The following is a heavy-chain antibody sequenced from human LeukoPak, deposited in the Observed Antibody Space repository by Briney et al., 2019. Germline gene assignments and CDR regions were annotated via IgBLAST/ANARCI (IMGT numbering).Heavy chain of an antibody. Sequence: SETLSLTCTVSGGSISGYHWSWIRQPPGKGLEWIGFIYYSGATNYNPSLKSRVTISVDTSKNQFSLKLSSVTAADTAVYYCAVPVEADYWGQGTLVTVSS. V-gene: IGHV4-59*12. J-gene: IGHJ4*02. CDR1: GGSISGYH. CDR2: IYYSGAT. CDR3: AVPVEADY. D-gene: IGHD5-24*01.